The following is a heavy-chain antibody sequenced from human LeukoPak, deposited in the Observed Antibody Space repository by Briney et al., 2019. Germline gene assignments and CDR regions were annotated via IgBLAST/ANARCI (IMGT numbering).Heavy chain of an antibody. D-gene: IGHD1-26*01. CDR3: ARDYSGGWNDY. V-gene: IGHV3-7*01. CDR1: GFTFRKHW. CDR2: IKEDGSEK. Sequence: PGGSLRLSCVAAGFTFRKHWISWVRQAIGKGLECVAKIKEDGSEKHYVDSVKGRFTISRDNAKNSLYLQMDNLRAEDTTVYYCARDYSGGWNDYWGQGTLVTVSS. J-gene: IGHJ4*02.